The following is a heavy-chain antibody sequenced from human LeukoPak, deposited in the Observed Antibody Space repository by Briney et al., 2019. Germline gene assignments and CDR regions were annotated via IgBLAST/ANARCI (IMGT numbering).Heavy chain of an antibody. V-gene: IGHV1-3*01. CDR2: INAGNGNT. CDR1: GYTFTSYA. CDR3: ARDGAVTPVGFDI. J-gene: IGHJ3*02. Sequence: ASVKVSCKGSGYTFTSYAMHWVRQAPGQRLEWMGWINAGNGNTKYSQKFQGRVTITRDTSASTAYMELSSLRSEDTAVYYCARDGAVTPVGFDIWGQGTMVTVSS. D-gene: IGHD4-17*01.